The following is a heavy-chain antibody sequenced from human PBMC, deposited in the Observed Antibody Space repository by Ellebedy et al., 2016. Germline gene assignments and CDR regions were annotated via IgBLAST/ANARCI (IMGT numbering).Heavy chain of an antibody. CDR1: GFTFDDYA. D-gene: IGHD2-21*01. CDR2: ISWNSGSI. Sequence: SLKISXAASGFTFDDYAMHWVRQAPGKGLEWVSGISWNSGSIGYADSVKGRFTISRDNAKNSLYLQMNSLRAEDTALYYCAKDVARQRHNWFDSWGQGTLVTVSS. CDR3: AKDVARQRHNWFDS. V-gene: IGHV3-9*01. J-gene: IGHJ5*01.